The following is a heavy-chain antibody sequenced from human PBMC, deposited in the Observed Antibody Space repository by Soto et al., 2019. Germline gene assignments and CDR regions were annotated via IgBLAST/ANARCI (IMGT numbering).Heavy chain of an antibody. Sequence: QVQLQESGPGLVKPSETLSLTCTVSGGSISSSRYYWGWIRQPPGKGLEWIGSIFYSGSTYYNPSLQSRVTISVDTSTNQFSLKLRSVTAADTAVYYCARIVRGIVITYYYMDVWGKGTTVTVSS. CDR3: ARIVRGIVITYYYMDV. J-gene: IGHJ6*03. CDR2: IFYSGST. CDR1: GGSISSSRYY. D-gene: IGHD2-21*01. V-gene: IGHV4-39*01.